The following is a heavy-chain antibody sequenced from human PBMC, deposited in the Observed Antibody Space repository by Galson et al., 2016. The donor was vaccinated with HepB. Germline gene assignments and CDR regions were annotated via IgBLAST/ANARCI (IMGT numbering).Heavy chain of an antibody. Sequence: SVKVSCKASGYKFTNYIIQWVRQAPGQGLEWLGWINTGNGAAKFSQRLEGRVTFARDTSANTVNMELSGLTSADTAIYYCVRGNFGAQNAFFDYWGQGTLVTVSS. CDR3: VRGNFGAQNAFFDY. J-gene: IGHJ4*02. V-gene: IGHV1-3*04. D-gene: IGHD3-10*01. CDR1: GYKFTNYI. CDR2: INTGNGAA.